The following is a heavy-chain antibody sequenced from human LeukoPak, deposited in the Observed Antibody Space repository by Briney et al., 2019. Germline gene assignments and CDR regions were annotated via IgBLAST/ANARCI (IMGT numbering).Heavy chain of an antibody. CDR1: GGTFSSYA. V-gene: IGHV1-69*13. J-gene: IGHJ1*01. CDR3: ARGRDGDYVFSP. CDR2: IIPIFGTA. D-gene: IGHD4-17*01. Sequence: ASVKVSCKASGGTFSSYAISWVRQAPGQGLEWMGGIIPIFGTANYAQKFQGRVTITADESTSTAYMELSSLRSEDTAVYYCARGRDGDYVFSPWGQGTLVTVSS.